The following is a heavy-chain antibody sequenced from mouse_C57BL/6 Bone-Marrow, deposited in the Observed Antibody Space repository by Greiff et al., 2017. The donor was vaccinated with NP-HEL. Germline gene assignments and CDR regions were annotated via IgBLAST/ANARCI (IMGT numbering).Heavy chain of an antibody. CDR1: GYAFTNYL. CDR2: INPGSGGT. V-gene: IGHV1-54*01. D-gene: IGHD2-4*01. J-gene: IGHJ3*01. Sequence: QVQLQQSGAELVRPGTSVKVSCKASGYAFTNYLIEWVKQRPGQGLEWIGVINPGSGGTNYNEKFKGKATLTADKSSSTAYMQLSSLTSEDSAVYFCARWRRIYYDYDVGFAYWGQGTLVTVSA. CDR3: ARWRRIYYDYDVGFAY.